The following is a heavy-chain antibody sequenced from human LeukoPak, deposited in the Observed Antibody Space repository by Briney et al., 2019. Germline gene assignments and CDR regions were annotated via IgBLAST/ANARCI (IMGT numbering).Heavy chain of an antibody. CDR2: MNPNSGNT. J-gene: IGHJ6*03. Sequence: ASVKVSCKASGYTFTSYDINWVRQATGQGLEWMGWMNPNSGNTGYAQKFQGRVTITRNTSISTAYMELSSLRSEDTAVYYCARRGCTNGVCYNAPDYYYYYMDVWGKGTTVTVSS. CDR3: ARRGCTNGVCYNAPDYYYYYMDV. CDR1: GYTFTSYD. D-gene: IGHD2-8*01. V-gene: IGHV1-8*03.